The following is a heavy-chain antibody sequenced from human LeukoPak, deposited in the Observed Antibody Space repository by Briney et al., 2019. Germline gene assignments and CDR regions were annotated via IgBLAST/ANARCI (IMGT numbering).Heavy chain of an antibody. CDR3: ARGYVDYTGWFDP. V-gene: IGHV4-30-2*01. CDR2: IYHSGST. CDR1: GGSISSGGYS. J-gene: IGHJ5*02. Sequence: PSETLSLTCTVSGGSISSGGYSWSWIRQPPGKGLEWIGYIYHSGSTYYNPSLKSRVTISVDRSKNQFSLKLSSVTAADTAVYYCARGYVDYTGWFDPGGQGTLVTVSS. D-gene: IGHD4-17*01.